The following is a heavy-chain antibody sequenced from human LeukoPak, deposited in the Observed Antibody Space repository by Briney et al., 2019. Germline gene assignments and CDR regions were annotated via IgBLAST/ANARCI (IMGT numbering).Heavy chain of an antibody. CDR3: AKSFDSLAGFWGPFDY. J-gene: IGHJ4*02. V-gene: IGHV3-23*01. CDR2: ISGSGGST. Sequence: GGSLRPSCAASGVTFSSYAMSWVRQAPGKGLEWVSAISGSGGSTYYADSVKGRFTISRDNSKNTLYLQMNSLRAEDTAVYYCAKSFDSLAGFWGPFDYWGQGTLVTVSS. CDR1: GVTFSSYA. D-gene: IGHD3-16*01.